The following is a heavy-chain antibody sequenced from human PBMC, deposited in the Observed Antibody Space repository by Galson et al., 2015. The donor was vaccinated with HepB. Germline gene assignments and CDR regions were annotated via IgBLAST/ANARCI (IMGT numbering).Heavy chain of an antibody. CDR1: GFTFSNFA. CDR2: ISSDGGNT. Sequence: SLRLSCAASGFTFSNFAMHWVRQAPGKGLEYVSAISSDGGNTYYGNSVKGRFIISRDNSKNTVYLEMGSLRAEDVAVYYCARWRYDRTGYSYYIDHWGQGTLVTVSS. J-gene: IGHJ4*02. D-gene: IGHD3-22*01. V-gene: IGHV3-64*01. CDR3: ARWRYDRTGYSYYIDH.